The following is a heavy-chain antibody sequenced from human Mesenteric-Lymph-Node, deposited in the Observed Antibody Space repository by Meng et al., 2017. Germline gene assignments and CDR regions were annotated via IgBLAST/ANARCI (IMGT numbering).Heavy chain of an antibody. CDR2: ISSSSSYI. V-gene: IGHV3-21*01. CDR3: ARVDTAMFDAFDI. D-gene: IGHD5-18*01. Sequence: GGSLRLSCAASGFTFSSYSMNWVRQAPGKGLEWVSSISSSSSYIYYADSVKGRFTISRDNAKNSLYLQMNSLRAEDTAVYYCARVDTAMFDAFDIWGRGTMVTVSS. CDR1: GFTFSSYS. J-gene: IGHJ3*02.